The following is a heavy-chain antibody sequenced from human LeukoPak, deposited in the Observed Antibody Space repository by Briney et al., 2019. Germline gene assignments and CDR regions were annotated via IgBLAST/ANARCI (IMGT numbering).Heavy chain of an antibody. CDR3: ARDMPAYSSGETIYDH. D-gene: IGHD6-19*01. V-gene: IGHV3-23*01. J-gene: IGHJ1*01. CDR1: GFTFSGFA. Sequence: GGSLGLSCAASGFTFSGFAMSWVRRTPGKGLEWVSGISGSGDNTLYADSVKGRFTISRDNSKNTLYLEMNSLRAEDTAVYYCARDMPAYSSGETIYDHWGQGTLVSVSS. CDR2: ISGSGDNT.